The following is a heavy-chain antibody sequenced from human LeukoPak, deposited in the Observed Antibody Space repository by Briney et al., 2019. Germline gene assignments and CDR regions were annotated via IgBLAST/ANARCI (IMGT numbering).Heavy chain of an antibody. CDR2: IYHSGST. CDR1: GGSISSSTS. J-gene: IGHJ4*02. CDR3: ARRVPSGFVDS. D-gene: IGHD5-12*01. Sequence: SETLSLTCAVSGGSISSSTSWSWVRQPPAKGLEWIGEIYHSGSTNYNPSLKSRVTISVDKSKNQFSLKLTSVTAADTAMYYCARRVPSGFVDSWGQGTLVTVSS. V-gene: IGHV4-4*02.